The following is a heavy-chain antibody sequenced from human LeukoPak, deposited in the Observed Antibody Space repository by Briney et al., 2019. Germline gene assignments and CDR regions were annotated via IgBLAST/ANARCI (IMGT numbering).Heavy chain of an antibody. J-gene: IGHJ4*02. CDR1: GGSFSGYY. CDR2: INHSGST. Sequence: SETLSLTCAVYGGSFSGYYWSWIRQPPGKGLEWIGEINHSGSTNYIPSLKSRVTISVDTSKNQFSLKLSSVTAADTAVYYCARLSSRGYYAYWGQGTLVTVSS. CDR3: ARLSSRGYYAY. D-gene: IGHD3-3*01. V-gene: IGHV4-34*01.